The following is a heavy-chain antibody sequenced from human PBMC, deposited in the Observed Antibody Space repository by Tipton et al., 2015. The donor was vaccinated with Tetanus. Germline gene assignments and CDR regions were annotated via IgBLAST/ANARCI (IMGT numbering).Heavy chain of an antibody. CDR1: GDSISSFY. J-gene: IGHJ4*02. V-gene: IGHV4-4*07. Sequence: LRLSYSVSGDSISSFYWSWIRQPAGKGLEWIGRIYTSGSTNYNPSLKSRVTMSVDTSKRQFSLKLNSVTAADTAVYYCARGWGSSWYYFDYWGQGILVTVSS. D-gene: IGHD6-13*01. CDR3: ARGWGSSWYYFDY. CDR2: IYTSGST.